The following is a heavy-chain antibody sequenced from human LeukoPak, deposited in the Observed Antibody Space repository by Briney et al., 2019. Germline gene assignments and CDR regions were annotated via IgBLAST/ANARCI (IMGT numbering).Heavy chain of an antibody. CDR1: GGTFSSYA. Sequence: ASVKVSCKASGGTFSSYAISWVRQAPGQGLEWMGGIIPIFGTANYAQKFQGRVTITADESTSTAYMELSSLRSEDTAVYYCATVLRGGILPTVVTQSWFDPWGQGTLVTVSS. D-gene: IGHD4-23*01. CDR3: ATVLRGGILPTVVTQSWFDP. CDR2: IIPIFGTA. V-gene: IGHV1-69*13. J-gene: IGHJ5*02.